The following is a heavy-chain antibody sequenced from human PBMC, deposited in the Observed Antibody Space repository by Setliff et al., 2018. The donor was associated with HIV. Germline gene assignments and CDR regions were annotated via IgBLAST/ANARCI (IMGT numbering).Heavy chain of an antibody. CDR2: IFKSGDT. V-gene: IGHV4-4*02. Sequence: TLSLTCDVSGGSVISINSWSWVRQSPGKGLEWIGEIFKSGDTGYNPSLRSRVTMSLDGSKNQLSLTLTSVTAAGTALYYCAKSRWLARNGDAFDVWGQGTMVTVS. CDR3: AKSRWLARNGDAFDV. D-gene: IGHD6-19*01. J-gene: IGHJ3*01. CDR1: GGSVISINS.